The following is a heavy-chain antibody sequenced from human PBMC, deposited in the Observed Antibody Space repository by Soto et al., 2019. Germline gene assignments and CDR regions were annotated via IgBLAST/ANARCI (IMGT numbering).Heavy chain of an antibody. CDR1: GFTFSSYG. CDR2: IWYDGSNK. V-gene: IGHV3-33*01. Sequence: QVQLVESGGGVVQTGRSLRLSCAASGFTFSSYGMHWVRQAPGKGLEWVAVIWYDGSNKYYADSVKGRFTISRDNSTNTLYLQMNSLRGEDTAVYYCARDQAVVYADGLGSFDIWGQGTMVTVSS. J-gene: IGHJ3*02. CDR3: ARDQAVVYADGLGSFDI. D-gene: IGHD2-8*02.